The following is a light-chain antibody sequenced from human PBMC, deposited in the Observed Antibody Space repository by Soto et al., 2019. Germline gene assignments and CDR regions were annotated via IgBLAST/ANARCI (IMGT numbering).Light chain of an antibody. Sequence: DIHLTQSPSTLSASVGDRVTITCRASQNIFTYLAWYQQTPGKAPQLLIFKASSLEPMVPSRFSGSGSGTKVNLQMDSLRPEDFGTYYCPQYTSDLTLGTGNCHQTFRQGTRVEI. CDR2: KAS. V-gene: IGKV1-5*03. J-gene: IGKJ1*01. CDR1: QNIFTY. CDR3: PQYTSDLTLGTGNCHQT.